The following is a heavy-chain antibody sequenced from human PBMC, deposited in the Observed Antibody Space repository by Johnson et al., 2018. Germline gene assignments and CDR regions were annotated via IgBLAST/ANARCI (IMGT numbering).Heavy chain of an antibody. V-gene: IGHV3-7*03. D-gene: IGHD6-13*01. CDR3: IKETLAGGLDH. J-gene: IGHJ4*02. CDR1: VFTFSTYW. CDR2: IKKDGTEK. Sequence: EVQLVESGGGLVQPGGSLRLSCAASVFTFSTYWMTWVRQTPGKGLEWVANIKKDGTEKYYVDSVKGRFTISRDNAKKSLYLQMNSLRPEDTALYFCIKETLAGGLDHWGQGTLVTVSS.